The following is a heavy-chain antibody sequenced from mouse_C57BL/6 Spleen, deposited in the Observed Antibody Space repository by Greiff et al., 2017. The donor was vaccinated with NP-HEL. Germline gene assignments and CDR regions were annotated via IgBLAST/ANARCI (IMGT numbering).Heavy chain of an antibody. J-gene: IGHJ2*01. CDR3: ASPATVEYYFDY. V-gene: IGHV1-82*01. CDR2: IYPGDGDT. CDR1: GYAFSSSW. D-gene: IGHD1-1*01. Sequence: QVQLQQSGPELVKPGASVKISCKASGYAFSSSWMNWVKQRPGKGLEWIGRIYPGDGDTNYNGKFKGKATLTADKSSSTAYMQLSSLTSEDSAVYFCASPATVEYYFDYWGQGTTLTVSS.